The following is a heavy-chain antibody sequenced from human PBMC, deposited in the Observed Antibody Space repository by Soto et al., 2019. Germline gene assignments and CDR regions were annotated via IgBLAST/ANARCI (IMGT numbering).Heavy chain of an antibody. V-gene: IGHV4-31*03. Sequence: QVQLQESGPGLVKPSQTLSLTCTVSGGSISSGGYYWSWISQHPGKGLEWIGYIYYSGSTYYNPSLKSRVTISVDTSKNQFSLKLSSVTAADTAVYYCARGDYDILTGYQFDYWGQGTLVTVSS. CDR1: GGSISSGGYY. D-gene: IGHD3-9*01. J-gene: IGHJ4*02. CDR2: IYYSGST. CDR3: ARGDYDILTGYQFDY.